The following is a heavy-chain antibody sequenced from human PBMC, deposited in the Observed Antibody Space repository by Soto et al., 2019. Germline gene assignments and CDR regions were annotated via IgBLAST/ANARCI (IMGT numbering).Heavy chain of an antibody. J-gene: IGHJ4*02. Sequence: QVKLVQSGAEVREPGASVKVSCKASGYSFTSLDINWVRQTAGQGLEWMGWMEPSTGRTGYAQKFQGRVTMTRDTAINTAYMELTTLTSDDTAFYYCARGVSAGVDYWGQGALVIVSS. D-gene: IGHD1-26*01. CDR3: ARGVSAGVDY. V-gene: IGHV1-8*01. CDR1: GYSFTSLD. CDR2: MEPSTGRT.